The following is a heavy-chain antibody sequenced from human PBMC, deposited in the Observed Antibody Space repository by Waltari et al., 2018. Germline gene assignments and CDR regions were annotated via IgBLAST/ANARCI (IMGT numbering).Heavy chain of an antibody. CDR3: ASMYYDILTGFDY. CDR2: IYYSGST. V-gene: IGHV4-39*07. CDR1: GGSISSSSYY. Sequence: QLQLQESGPGLVKPSATLSLTCTVSGGSISSSSYYWGWIRQPPGKGLEWIGSIYYSGSTYYNPSLKSRVTISVDTSKNQFSLKLSSVTAADTAVYYCASMYYDILTGFDYWGQGTLVTVSS. D-gene: IGHD3-9*01. J-gene: IGHJ4*02.